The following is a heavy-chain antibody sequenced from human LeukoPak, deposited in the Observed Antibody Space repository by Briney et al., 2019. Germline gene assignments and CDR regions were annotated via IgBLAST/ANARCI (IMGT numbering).Heavy chain of an antibody. J-gene: IGHJ4*02. CDR2: IFYSGNT. D-gene: IGHD3-3*01. Sequence: SETLSLTCTVAGGSIDNYYWSWIRQPPGKGLKWIGYIFYSGNTNYDPSLKSRVSISFDTSKNQFSLKLTSVTAADTAVYYCGSRRTAMFGVIKGPIDYWGQGTLVTVSS. V-gene: IGHV4-59*12. CDR3: GSRRTAMFGVIKGPIDY. CDR1: GGSIDNYY.